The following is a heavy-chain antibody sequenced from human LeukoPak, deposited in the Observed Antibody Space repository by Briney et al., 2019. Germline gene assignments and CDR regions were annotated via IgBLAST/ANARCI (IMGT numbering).Heavy chain of an antibody. Sequence: GGSLRLSCAASGFTFSSYGMHWVRQAPGKGLEWVAVISYDGSNKYYADSVKGRFTISRDNSKNTLYLQMNSLRAEDTAVYYCARDRAQDGDYSFDYWGQGTLVTVSS. V-gene: IGHV3-30*03. J-gene: IGHJ4*02. D-gene: IGHD4-17*01. CDR2: ISYDGSNK. CDR3: ARDRAQDGDYSFDY. CDR1: GFTFSSYG.